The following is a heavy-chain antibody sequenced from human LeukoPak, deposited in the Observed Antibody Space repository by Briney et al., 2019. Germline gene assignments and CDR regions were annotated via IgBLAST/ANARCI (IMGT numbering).Heavy chain of an antibody. CDR1: GFTFSSYE. V-gene: IGHV3-48*03. CDR3: ARDTLGEGEDANYAVYYFDY. Sequence: GGSLRLSCAASGFTFSSYEMNWVRQAPGKGLEWVSYISSSGSTIYYADSVKGRFTISRDNAKNSLYLHMNSLRAEDTAVYYCARDTLGEGEDANYAVYYFDYWGQGTPVTVSS. J-gene: IGHJ4*02. D-gene: IGHD4/OR15-4a*01. CDR2: ISSSGSTI.